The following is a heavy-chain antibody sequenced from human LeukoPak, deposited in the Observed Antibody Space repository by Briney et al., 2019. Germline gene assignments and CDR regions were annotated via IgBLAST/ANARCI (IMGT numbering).Heavy chain of an antibody. J-gene: IGHJ4*02. V-gene: IGHV3-21*01. CDR1: GFTFSSYS. CDR2: ISSSSSYI. D-gene: IGHD5-24*01. CDR3: ARVGDRGLQFQGIAY. Sequence: GGSLRLSCAASGFTFSSYSMNWVRQAPGKGLEWVSSISSSSSYIYYADSVKGRFTISRDNAKNSLYLQMNSLRAEDTAVYYCARVGDRGLQFQGIAYWDQGTLLTVYS.